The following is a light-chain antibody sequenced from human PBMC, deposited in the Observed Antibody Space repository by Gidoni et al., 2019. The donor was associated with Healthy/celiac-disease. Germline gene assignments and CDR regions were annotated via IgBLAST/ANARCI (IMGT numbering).Light chain of an antibody. Sequence: EIVLTQSPGTLSLSPGERATLSCRASQSVSSSYLAWYQQKPGQAPRLLIYGASRRATGIPDRFSGSGSGTDFPLTISRLAPEDFAVYYCQQYGSSPLWTFGQGTKVEIK. CDR3: QQYGSSPLWT. V-gene: IGKV3-20*01. CDR1: QSVSSSY. CDR2: GAS. J-gene: IGKJ1*01.